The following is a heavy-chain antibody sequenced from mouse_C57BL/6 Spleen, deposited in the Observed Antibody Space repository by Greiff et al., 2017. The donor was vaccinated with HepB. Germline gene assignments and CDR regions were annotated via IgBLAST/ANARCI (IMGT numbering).Heavy chain of an antibody. Sequence: VQLQQSGAELVRPGASVTLSCKASGYTFTDYEMHWVKQTPVHGLEWIGAIEPETGGTAYNQKFKGKAILTADKSSSTAYMELRSLTSEDSAVYYCTRLKLAITTVVATDYWGQGTTLTVSS. CDR3: TRLKLAITTVVATDY. D-gene: IGHD1-1*01. CDR2: IEPETGGT. V-gene: IGHV1-15*01. CDR1: GYTFTDYE. J-gene: IGHJ2*01.